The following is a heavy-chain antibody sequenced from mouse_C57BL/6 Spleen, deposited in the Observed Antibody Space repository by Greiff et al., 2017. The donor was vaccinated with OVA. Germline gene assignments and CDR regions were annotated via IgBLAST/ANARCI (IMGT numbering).Heavy chain of an antibody. J-gene: IGHJ2*01. Sequence: QVQLQQPGAELVRPGSSVKLSCKASGYTFTSYWMDWVKQRPGQGLEWIGNIYPSDSETHYNQKFKDKATLTVDKSSSTAYMQLSSLTSEDSAVYYCAREESNYFYYFDYWGQGTTLTVSS. D-gene: IGHD2-5*01. V-gene: IGHV1-61*01. CDR1: GYTFTSYW. CDR2: IYPSDSET. CDR3: AREESNYFYYFDY.